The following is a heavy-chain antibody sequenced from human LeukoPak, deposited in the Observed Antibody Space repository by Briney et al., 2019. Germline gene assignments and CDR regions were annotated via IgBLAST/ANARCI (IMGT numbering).Heavy chain of an antibody. J-gene: IGHJ3*02. CDR3: ARGDDSSGYSTFDI. CDR2: IYYSGST. D-gene: IGHD3-22*01. CDR1: GGSISSSSYY. Sequence: SETLSLTCTVSGGSISSSSYYWGWIRQPPGMGLEWIGSIYYSGSTSHNPSLKSRVTISVDTSKNQFSLKLSSVTAADTAVYYCARGDDSSGYSTFDIWGQGTMLTVSS. V-gene: IGHV4-39*07.